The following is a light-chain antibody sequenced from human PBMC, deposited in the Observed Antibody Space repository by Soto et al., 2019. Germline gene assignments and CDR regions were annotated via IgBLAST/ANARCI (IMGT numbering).Light chain of an antibody. V-gene: IGKV3-11*01. CDR3: QQRSSGYS. CDR1: ENINTY. J-gene: IGKJ2*03. Sequence: VVLTQSPATLSVSPGERATLSCRASENINTYLAWYQQKPGQAPKLLIYDASNRATGIPARFSASGSGTDFTLTISSLEPEDFAVYYCQQRSSGYSFGQGTKLEIK. CDR2: DAS.